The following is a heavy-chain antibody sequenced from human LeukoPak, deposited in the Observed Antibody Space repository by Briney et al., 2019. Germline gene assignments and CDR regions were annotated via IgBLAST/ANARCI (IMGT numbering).Heavy chain of an antibody. CDR1: GFTFSTYT. Sequence: GGSLRLSCGASGFTFSTYTMKWGRQAPGKGVEWVSSISSSSYTIYYADSVRGRFTISRDNARNSLYLQMNSLRAEDTAVYYCAGNSYGVSYFDYWGQGTLVTVSS. D-gene: IGHD4-17*01. J-gene: IGHJ4*02. CDR3: AGNSYGVSYFDY. CDR2: ISSSSYTI. V-gene: IGHV3-48*01.